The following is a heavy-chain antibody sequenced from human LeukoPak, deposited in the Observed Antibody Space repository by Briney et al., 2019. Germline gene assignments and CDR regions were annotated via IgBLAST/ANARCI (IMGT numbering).Heavy chain of an antibody. V-gene: IGHV3-21*01. D-gene: IGHD1-7*01. Sequence: GGSLTLSCAASGFTFSSYSMNWLRQAPGKGLEWVASISNSSSYIYYADSVKGRFTISSDNDSNSLYLQMKSRSAEDTAVYFCARAKGRTSRHWGQGTLVTVSS. CDR3: ARAKGRTSRH. J-gene: IGHJ4*02. CDR2: ISNSSSYI. CDR1: GFTFSSYS.